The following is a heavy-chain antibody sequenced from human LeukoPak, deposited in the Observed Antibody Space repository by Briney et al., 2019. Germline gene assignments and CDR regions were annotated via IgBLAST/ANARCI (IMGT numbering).Heavy chain of an antibody. J-gene: IGHJ1*01. CDR3: AKNSTAVASSGVPSQGD. V-gene: IGHV3-30*02. D-gene: IGHD4-23*01. Sequence: GGSLRLSCEASGFTFNNFGMHWVRQAPGKGLEWVAYIRYDGSKKYYPDSVKGRFTIFSDHSKKTLHLQMSAPKTDDPADYYGAKNSTAVASSGVPSQGDWGKGTLVTVSS. CDR2: IRYDGSKK. CDR1: GFTFNNFG.